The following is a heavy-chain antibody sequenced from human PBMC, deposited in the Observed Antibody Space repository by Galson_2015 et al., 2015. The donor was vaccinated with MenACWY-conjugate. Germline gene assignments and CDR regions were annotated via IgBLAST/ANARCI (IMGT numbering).Heavy chain of an antibody. CDR2: IIPIFGTA. CDR3: ARERGLLWFGEPDAFDI. CDR1: GGTFSSYA. J-gene: IGHJ3*02. D-gene: IGHD3-10*01. V-gene: IGHV1-69*13. Sequence: SVKVSCKASGGTFSSYAISWVRQAPGQGLEWMGGIIPIFGTASYAQKFQGRVTITADESTSTAYMELSSLRAEDTAVYYCARERGLLWFGEPDAFDIWGQGTMVTVSS.